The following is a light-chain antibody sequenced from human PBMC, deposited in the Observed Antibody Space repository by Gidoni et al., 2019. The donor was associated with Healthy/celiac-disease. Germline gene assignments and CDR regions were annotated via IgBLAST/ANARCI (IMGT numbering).Light chain of an antibody. CDR1: QSVSRN. J-gene: IGKJ1*01. CDR3: QQYNNWPRGT. V-gene: IGKV3-15*01. Sequence: EIVMTQSPATLSVSPGERATLSCRASQSVSRNFAWYQQKPGQAPRLLISGASTRATGIPARFSGSGSGTAFTLTISSLQSEDFAVYSCQQYNNWPRGTFGQGTKVEIK. CDR2: GAS.